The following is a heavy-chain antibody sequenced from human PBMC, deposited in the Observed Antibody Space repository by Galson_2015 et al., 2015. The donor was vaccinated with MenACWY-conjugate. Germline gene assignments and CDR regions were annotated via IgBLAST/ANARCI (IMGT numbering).Heavy chain of an antibody. J-gene: IGHJ6*02. CDR1: GVTISSYW. D-gene: IGHD2-21*01. CDR3: IRQPESYSHGMDV. CDR2: IKKDGSET. Sequence: SLRLSCAAPGVTISSYWMTWVRQAPGKGLEWVANIKKDGSETYYVDSVKGRFTISRDNAKNSLYLQVSSLRVEDTAVYYCIRQPESYSHGMDVWGQGTTVTVSS. V-gene: IGHV3-7*03.